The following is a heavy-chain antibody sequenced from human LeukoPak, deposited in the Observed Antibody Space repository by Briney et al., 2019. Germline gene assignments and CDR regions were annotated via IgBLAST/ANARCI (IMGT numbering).Heavy chain of an antibody. J-gene: IGHJ6*02. D-gene: IGHD3-16*01. V-gene: IGHV3-7*03. Sequence: ARXAXXKVLEWVASINHNGNGNYYVDSVKGRFTISRDNAKNSLYLQMSNLRAEDTAVYFCARGGGLDVWGQGATVTVSS. CDR2: INHNGNGN. CDR3: ARGGGLDV.